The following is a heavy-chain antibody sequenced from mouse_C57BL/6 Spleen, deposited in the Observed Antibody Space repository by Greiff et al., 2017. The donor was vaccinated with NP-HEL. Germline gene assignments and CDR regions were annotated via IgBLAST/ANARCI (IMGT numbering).Heavy chain of an antibody. Sequence: VKLQQSDAELVKPGASVKISCKVSGYTFTDHTIHWMKQRPEQGLEWIGYIYPRDGSTKYNEKFKGKATLTADKSSSTAYMHLNSLTSEDSAVYFCARRPVVATDYAMDYWGQGTSVTVSS. CDR2: IYPRDGST. J-gene: IGHJ4*01. V-gene: IGHV1-78*01. D-gene: IGHD1-1*01. CDR1: GYTFTDHT. CDR3: ARRPVVATDYAMDY.